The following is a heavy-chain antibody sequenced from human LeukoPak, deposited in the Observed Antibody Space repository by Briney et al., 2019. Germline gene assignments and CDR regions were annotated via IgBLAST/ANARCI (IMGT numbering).Heavy chain of an antibody. CDR2: IYTSGST. Sequence: SETLSLTCTVSGGSISSYYWSWIRQPPGKGLEWIGYIYTSGSTNYNPSLKSRVSVSVDTSKNQFSLKLSSVTAADTAVYYCAREKRDSIAAAGRTYYYYMDVWGKGTTVTVSS. D-gene: IGHD6-13*01. CDR1: GGSISSYY. J-gene: IGHJ6*03. V-gene: IGHV4-4*09. CDR3: AREKRDSIAAAGRTYYYYMDV.